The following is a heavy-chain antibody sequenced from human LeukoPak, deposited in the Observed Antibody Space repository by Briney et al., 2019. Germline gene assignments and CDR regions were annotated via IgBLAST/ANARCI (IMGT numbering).Heavy chain of an antibody. Sequence: PGGSLRLSCAASGFTFSSYGMHWVRQAPGKGLEWVAFIRYDGSNKYYADSVKGRFTISRDNSKNTLYPQMNSLRAEDTAVYYCAKDDYGDQYNFDYWGQGTLVTVSS. CDR3: AKDDYGDQYNFDY. D-gene: IGHD4-17*01. CDR1: GFTFSSYG. V-gene: IGHV3-30*02. J-gene: IGHJ4*02. CDR2: IRYDGSNK.